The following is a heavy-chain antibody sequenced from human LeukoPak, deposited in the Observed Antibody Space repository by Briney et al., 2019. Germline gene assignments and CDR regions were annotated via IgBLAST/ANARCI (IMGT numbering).Heavy chain of an antibody. V-gene: IGHV6-1*01. Sequence: SQTLSLTCAISGDSVSSNSAAWNWIRQSPSGGLEWLGRTYYRSKWYNDYAVSVKSRITINPDTSKNQFSLQLNSVTPEDTAVYYCAREAPGRDYGDLDYWGQGTLVTVSS. D-gene: IGHD4-17*01. J-gene: IGHJ4*02. CDR3: AREAPGRDYGDLDY. CDR2: TYYRSKWYN. CDR1: GDSVSSNSAA.